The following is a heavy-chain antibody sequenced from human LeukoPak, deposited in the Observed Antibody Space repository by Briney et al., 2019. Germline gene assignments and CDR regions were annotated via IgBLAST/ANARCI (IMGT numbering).Heavy chain of an antibody. J-gene: IGHJ4*02. CDR3: ARTEGIAAASRGFYY. V-gene: IGHV3-30*04. CDR2: ISYDGSNK. Sequence: PGGSLRLSCAASGFTFSSYAMHWVRQAPGKGLEWVAVISYDGSNKYYAESVKGRFTISRDNSKNTLYLQMNSLRAEDTAVYYCARTEGIAAASRGFYYWGQGTLVTVSS. D-gene: IGHD6-13*01. CDR1: GFTFSSYA.